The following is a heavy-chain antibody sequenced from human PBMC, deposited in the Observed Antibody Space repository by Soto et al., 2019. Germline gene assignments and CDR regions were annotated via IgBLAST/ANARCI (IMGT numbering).Heavy chain of an antibody. CDR3: AREENCSDGICYSEYFQR. CDR2: VNPSGGST. Sequence: ASVKVSCKASGYILTAYSMHWVRQAPGQGLEWMGVVNPSGGSTNYAQKFQGRITMTRDTSTSTVYMDLSSLTSEDTAVYYCAREENCSDGICYSEYFQRWGQGTLVTVSS. CDR1: GYILTAYS. V-gene: IGHV1-46*01. D-gene: IGHD2-15*01. J-gene: IGHJ1*01.